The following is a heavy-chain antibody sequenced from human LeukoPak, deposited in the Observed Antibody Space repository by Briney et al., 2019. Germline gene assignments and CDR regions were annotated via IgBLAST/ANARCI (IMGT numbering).Heavy chain of an antibody. CDR3: AKDHFNEVYCGGDCLYYFDY. V-gene: IGHV3-30*18. D-gene: IGHD2-21*02. J-gene: IGHJ4*02. CDR1: GFTFSSYG. Sequence: PGGSLRLSCAASGFTFSSYGMHWVRQAPGKGLEWVTVISYDGSNKYYADSVKGRFTISRDNSKNTLYLQMNSLRAEDTAVYYCAKDHFNEVYCGGDCLYYFDYWGQGTLVTVSS. CDR2: ISYDGSNK.